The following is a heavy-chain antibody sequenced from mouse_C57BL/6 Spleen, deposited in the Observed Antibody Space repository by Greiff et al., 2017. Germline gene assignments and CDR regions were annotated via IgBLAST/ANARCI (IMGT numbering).Heavy chain of an antibody. CDR2: IYPRDGST. V-gene: IGHV1-85*01. CDR3: ARDYYDYDERIYYAMDY. Sequence: QVQLQQSGPELVKPGASVKLSCKASGYTFTSYDINWVKQRPGQGLEWIGWIYPRDGSTKYNEKFKGKATLTVDTSSSTAYMELHSLTSEDSAVYFCARDYYDYDERIYYAMDYGGQGTSVTVSS. J-gene: IGHJ4*01. D-gene: IGHD2-4*01. CDR1: GYTFTSYD.